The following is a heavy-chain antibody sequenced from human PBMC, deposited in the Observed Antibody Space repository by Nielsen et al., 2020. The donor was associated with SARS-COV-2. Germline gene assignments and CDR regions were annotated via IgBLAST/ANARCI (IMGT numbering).Heavy chain of an antibody. D-gene: IGHD6-19*01. CDR2: ISNSGVST. J-gene: IGHJ4*02. V-gene: IGHV3-23*01. CDR1: GFTFSSYA. CDR3: AKERGSGWTPLYFDY. Sequence: GGSLRLSCSASGFTFSSYAMNWVRQAPGRGLEWVSSISNSGVSTYYADSVKGRFTISRDSSNNTLYLQMNSLRAEDTAVYYCAKERGSGWTPLYFDYWGQGTLVTVSS.